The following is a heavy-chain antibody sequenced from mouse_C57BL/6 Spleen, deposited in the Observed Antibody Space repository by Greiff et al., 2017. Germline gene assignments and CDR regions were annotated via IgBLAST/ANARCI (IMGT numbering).Heavy chain of an antibody. D-gene: IGHD2-3*01. CDR1: GFTFSSYA. J-gene: IGHJ1*03. CDR3: AGTDGLYFDV. Sequence: EVQLVESGGGLVKPGGSLKLSCAASGFTFSSYAMSWVRQTPEKRLEWVATISDGGSYTYYPDNVKGRFTISSDNAKNNQYLQMRQLKSEDTALYCCAGTDGLYFDVWGTGTTVTVSS. V-gene: IGHV5-4*01. CDR2: ISDGGSYT.